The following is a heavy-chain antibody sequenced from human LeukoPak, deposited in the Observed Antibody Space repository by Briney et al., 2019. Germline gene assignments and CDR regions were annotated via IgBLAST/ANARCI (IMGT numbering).Heavy chain of an antibody. CDR2: IYYSGST. J-gene: IGHJ4*02. Sequence: SETLSLTCTVSGYSISSGYYWSWIRQPPGKGLEWIGYIYYSGSTNYNPSLKSRVTISVDTSKNQFSLKLSSVTAADTAVYYCARGPDYYFDYWGQGTLVTVSS. CDR1: GYSISSGYY. V-gene: IGHV4-61*01. CDR3: ARGPDYYFDY.